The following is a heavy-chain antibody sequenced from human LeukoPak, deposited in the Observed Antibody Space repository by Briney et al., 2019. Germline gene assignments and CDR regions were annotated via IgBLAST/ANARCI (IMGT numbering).Heavy chain of an antibody. CDR3: ARRGLVPAFDI. Sequence: GSLRLSCAASGFTFSSYWMHWVRQAPGKGLVWVSRINGDGSSTTCADAVKGRFTISRDNAKNTLYLQMSSLRAEDTAVYYCARRGLVPAFDIWGQGTMVTVAS. V-gene: IGHV3-74*01. J-gene: IGHJ3*02. CDR2: INGDGSST. CDR1: GFTFSSYW. D-gene: IGHD2-2*01.